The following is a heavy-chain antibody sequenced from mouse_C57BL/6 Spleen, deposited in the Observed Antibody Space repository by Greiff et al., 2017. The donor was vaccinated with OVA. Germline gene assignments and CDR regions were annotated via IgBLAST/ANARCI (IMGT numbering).Heavy chain of an antibody. CDR2: IDPSDSYT. CDR3: ARITTVVATNFDY. CDR1: GYTFTSYW. D-gene: IGHD1-1*01. V-gene: IGHV1-59*01. Sequence: QVQLQQPGAELVRPGTSVKLSCKASGYTFTSYWMHWVKQRPGQGLEWIGVIDPSDSYTNYNQKFKGKATLTVDTSSSTAYMQLSSLTSEDSAVYYCARITTVVATNFDYWGQGTTLTVSS. J-gene: IGHJ2*01.